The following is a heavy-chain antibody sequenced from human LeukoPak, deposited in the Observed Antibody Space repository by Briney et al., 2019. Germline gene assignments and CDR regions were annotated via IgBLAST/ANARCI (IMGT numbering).Heavy chain of an antibody. Sequence: SETLSLTCTVSGGSISSSSYYWGWIRQPPGKGLEWIGSIYYSGSTYYNPSLKSRVTISLDTSKNQFSLKLSSVTAADTAVYYCAREPGYSNWFDPWGQGTLVTVSS. CDR2: IYYSGST. V-gene: IGHV4-39*07. D-gene: IGHD5-18*01. J-gene: IGHJ5*02. CDR1: GGSISSSSYY. CDR3: AREPGYSNWFDP.